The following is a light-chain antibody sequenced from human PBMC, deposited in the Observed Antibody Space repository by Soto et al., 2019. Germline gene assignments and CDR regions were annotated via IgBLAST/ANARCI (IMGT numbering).Light chain of an antibody. CDR1: QSIGTY. J-gene: IGKJ1*01. V-gene: IGKV1-39*01. CDR3: QQHSHWPPWT. Sequence: DIQMTQSPSSLSASVGDRVTISCRASQSIGTYLNWYQQKPGRAPKLQIYAASNLQSGVPSRFSGSGSGTDFTLTISDLEPEDFAVYYCQQHSHWPPWTFGQGTRVEIQ. CDR2: AAS.